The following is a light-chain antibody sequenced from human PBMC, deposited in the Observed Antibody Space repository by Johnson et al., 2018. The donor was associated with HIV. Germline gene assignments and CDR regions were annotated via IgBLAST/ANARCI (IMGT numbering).Light chain of an antibody. J-gene: IGLJ1*01. CDR2: AND. CDR3: GTWDSSLSVYV. Sequence: QSVLTQPPSVSAAPGQKVTISCSGSTSNIGDNYVSWYRQLPGTAPKLLISANDKRPSGIPDRFSGSKSGASATLGITGLQTGDEADYYCGTWDSSLSVYVFGTGTK. V-gene: IGLV1-51*01. CDR1: TSNIGDNY.